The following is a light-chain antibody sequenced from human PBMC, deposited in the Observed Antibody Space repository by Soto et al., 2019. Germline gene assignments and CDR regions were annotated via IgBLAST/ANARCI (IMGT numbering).Light chain of an antibody. CDR2: DNS. V-gene: IGLV1-40*01. CDR1: SSNIGAGFD. Sequence: QSVLTQPPSVSGAPGQRVTISCTGNSSNIGAGFDVHWYQQLPGTAPKLLIYDNSNRPSGVPDRFSGSKSGTSASLAITGLQAEDGTDYYCSSHNTIGTLQVFGPGTKVTVL. J-gene: IGLJ1*01. CDR3: SSHNTIGTLQV.